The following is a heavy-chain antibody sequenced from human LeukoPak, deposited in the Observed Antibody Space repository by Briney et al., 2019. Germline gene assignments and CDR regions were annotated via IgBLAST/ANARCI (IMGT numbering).Heavy chain of an antibody. D-gene: IGHD1-26*01. CDR2: TYYRSKWSN. CDR1: GDSVSSNSAA. J-gene: IGHJ4*02. Sequence: SQTLSLTCVISGDSVSSNSAARNWIRQSPSRGLEWLGRTYYRSKWSNDYAASVKSRITINPDTSKNQFSLQLNSVTPEDTAVYYCARDSIHGSYHFFDSWGQGTLVTVSS. CDR3: ARDSIHGSYHFFDS. V-gene: IGHV6-1*01.